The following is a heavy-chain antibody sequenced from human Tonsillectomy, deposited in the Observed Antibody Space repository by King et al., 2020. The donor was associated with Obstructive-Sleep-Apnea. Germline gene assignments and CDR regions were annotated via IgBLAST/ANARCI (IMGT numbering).Heavy chain of an antibody. CDR1: GGSISSSNW. Sequence: VQLQESGPGLVKPSGTLSLTCAVSGGSISSSNWWSWVRQPPGKGLEWIGEIYHSGSTNYNPSLKSRVTISVDKSKNQFSLKVTSVTAADTAVYYCARDRSPGYAVTTFDSFYYYAMDVWGQGTTVTVSS. D-gene: IGHD4-17*01. CDR3: ARDRSPGYAVTTFDSFYYYAMDV. CDR2: IYHSGST. V-gene: IGHV4-4*02. J-gene: IGHJ6*02.